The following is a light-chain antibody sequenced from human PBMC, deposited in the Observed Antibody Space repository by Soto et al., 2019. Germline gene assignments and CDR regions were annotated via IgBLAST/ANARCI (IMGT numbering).Light chain of an antibody. CDR1: SSNIGGNY. CDR2: GNN. CDR3: AAWDDSLSGWV. V-gene: IGLV1-47*02. J-gene: IGLJ3*02. Sequence: QSVLTQPPSASATPGQRVTISCSGSSSNIGGNYVYWYQQLPGTAPKLLIFGNNRRPSGVPDRFSGSKSGTSASLAISGLRSEEEADYSCAAWDDSLSGWVFGGGTKLTVL.